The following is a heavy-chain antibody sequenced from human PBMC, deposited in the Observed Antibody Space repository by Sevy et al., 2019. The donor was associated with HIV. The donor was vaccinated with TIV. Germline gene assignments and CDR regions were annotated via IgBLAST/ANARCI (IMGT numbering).Heavy chain of an antibody. CDR3: VKDPHYDFWSGHFDY. D-gene: IGHD3-3*01. Sequence: WGSLRLSCSASGFTFSSYAMHWVRQAPGKGLEYVSAISSNGGSTYYADSVKGRFTISRDNSKNTLYLQMSSLRAEDTAVYYCVKDPHYDFWSGHFDYWGQGTLVTVSS. J-gene: IGHJ4*02. CDR1: GFTFSSYA. CDR2: ISSNGGST. V-gene: IGHV3-64D*06.